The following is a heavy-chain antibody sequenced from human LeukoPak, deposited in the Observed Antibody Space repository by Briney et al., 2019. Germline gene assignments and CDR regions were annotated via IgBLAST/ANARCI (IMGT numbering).Heavy chain of an antibody. CDR3: ARGIIVVVPAAPNLNWFDP. J-gene: IGHJ5*02. Sequence: SETLSLTCTVSGGSISSGGYYWSWIRQPPGKGLEWIGYIYHSGSTNYNPSLKSRVTISVDTSKNQFSLKLSSVTAADTAVYYCARGIIVVVPAAPNLNWFDPWGQGTLVTVSS. CDR2: IYHSGST. CDR1: GGSISSGGYY. D-gene: IGHD2-2*01. V-gene: IGHV4-30-2*01.